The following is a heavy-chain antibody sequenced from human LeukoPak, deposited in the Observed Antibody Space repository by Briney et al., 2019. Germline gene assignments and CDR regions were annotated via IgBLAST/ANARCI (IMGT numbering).Heavy chain of an antibody. CDR2: IEQDGSEK. V-gene: IGHV3-7*01. CDR1: GSTPSRYW. CDR3: AGGSGYLIEY. J-gene: IGHJ4*02. D-gene: IGHD3-22*01. Sequence: GGSLRLSCAVPGSTPSRYWMTWVRQAPGKGLQWVANIEQDGSEKQYVDSVKGRFTISRDNVKGSLYLQMDSLRVEDTALYYCAGGSGYLIEYWGQGTLVTVSS.